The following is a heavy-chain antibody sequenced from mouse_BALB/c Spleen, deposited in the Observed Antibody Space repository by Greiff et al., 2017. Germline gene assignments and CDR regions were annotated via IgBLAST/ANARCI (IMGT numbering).Heavy chain of an antibody. CDR1: GYTFTSYV. V-gene: IGHV1-14*01. Sequence: EVQLQQSGPELVKPGASVKMSCKASGYTFTSYVMHWVKQKPGQGLEWIGYINPYNDGTKYNEKFKGKATLTSDKSSSTAYMELSSLTSEDSAVYYCARSRGDGYYAWFAYWGQGTLVTVSA. CDR3: ARSRGDGYYAWFAY. J-gene: IGHJ3*01. D-gene: IGHD2-3*01. CDR2: INPYNDGT.